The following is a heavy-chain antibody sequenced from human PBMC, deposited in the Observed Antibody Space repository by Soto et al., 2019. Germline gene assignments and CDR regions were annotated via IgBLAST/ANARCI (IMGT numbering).Heavy chain of an antibody. CDR2: IDPSDSYT. CDR1: GYSFTSYW. J-gene: IGHJ6*02. D-gene: IGHD2-15*01. Sequence: GESLKISCKGSGYSFTSYWISWVRQMPGKGLEWMGRIDPSDSYTNYSPSFQGNVTISADKSISTAYLQWSSLKASDTAMYYCARQGVVAYGMDXWGQGTTVTVS. CDR3: ARQGVVAYGMDX. V-gene: IGHV5-10-1*01.